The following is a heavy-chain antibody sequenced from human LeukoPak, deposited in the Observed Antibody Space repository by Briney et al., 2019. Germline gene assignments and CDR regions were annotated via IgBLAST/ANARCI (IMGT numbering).Heavy chain of an antibody. CDR1: GYRFTTNW. CDR3: ARPSVYSSGWYGDH. Sequence: GESLKISCKGSGYRFTTNWIGWVRQMPAKGLEWMGIIYPGDSDTRYSPSFQGQVTISADKSISTAYLQWSSLKASDTAIYYCARPSVYSSGWYGDHWGQGTLVTVSS. J-gene: IGHJ4*02. D-gene: IGHD6-19*01. V-gene: IGHV5-51*01. CDR2: IYPGDSDT.